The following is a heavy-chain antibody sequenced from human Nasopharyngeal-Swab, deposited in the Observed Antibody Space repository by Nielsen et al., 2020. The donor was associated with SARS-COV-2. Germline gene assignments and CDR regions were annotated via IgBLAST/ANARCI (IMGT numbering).Heavy chain of an antibody. D-gene: IGHD3-22*01. Sequence: SVQVSCKASGGTFSSYAISWVRQAPGQALEWMVGILPIFGTANYAQKFQGRVTITADESTSTAYMELSSLRSEDTAVYYCARGGWATMIVVVITGAFDIWGQGTMVTVSS. V-gene: IGHV1-69*13. CDR2: ILPIFGTA. CDR1: GGTFSSYA. CDR3: ARGGWATMIVVVITGAFDI. J-gene: IGHJ3*02.